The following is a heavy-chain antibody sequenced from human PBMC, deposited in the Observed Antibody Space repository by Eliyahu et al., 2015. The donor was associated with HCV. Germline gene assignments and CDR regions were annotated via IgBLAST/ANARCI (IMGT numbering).Heavy chain of an antibody. V-gene: IGHV3-33*01. J-gene: IGHJ4*02. CDR1: GFTFXNFG. D-gene: IGHD5-18*01. CDR2: IWSDGSND. CDR3: VRDASRAYSYGGPEY. Sequence: QVHLVASGGGVVQPGRSLRLSCAVSGFTFXNFGXPWVRQAPGKGLEGVAAIWSDGSNDYYADSVKGRFTISRDNSKNILFLQMNSLRADDTADYYCVRDASRAYSYGGPEYWGQGTLVTVSS.